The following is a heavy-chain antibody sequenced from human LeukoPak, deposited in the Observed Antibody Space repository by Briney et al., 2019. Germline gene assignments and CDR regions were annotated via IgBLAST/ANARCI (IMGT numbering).Heavy chain of an antibody. CDR2: IYYSGST. V-gene: IGHV4-39*07. CDR1: GGSIISGSYY. Sequence: PSQTLSLTCTVSGGSIISGSYYWSWIRQPAGKGLEWIGSIYYSGSTYYNPSLKSRVTISVDTSKNQFSLKLSSVTAADTAVYYCAREVGDILTPTQYYMDVWGKGTTVTVSS. CDR3: AREVGDILTPTQYYMDV. D-gene: IGHD3-9*01. J-gene: IGHJ6*03.